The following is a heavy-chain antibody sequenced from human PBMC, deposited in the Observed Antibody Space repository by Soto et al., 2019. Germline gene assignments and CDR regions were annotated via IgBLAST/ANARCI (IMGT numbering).Heavy chain of an antibody. V-gene: IGHV1-69*01. Sequence: QVQLVPSGAEVKKPGSSVKVSCKASGGTFSSYAISWVRQDPGQGLEWMGGIIPIFGTANYAQKFQGRVTITADESTSTAYMELSSLRSEDTAVYYCARDRLSPGYAAGDYWSQGTLVTVSS. D-gene: IGHD3-9*01. J-gene: IGHJ4*02. CDR1: GGTFSSYA. CDR2: IIPIFGTA. CDR3: ARDRLSPGYAAGDY.